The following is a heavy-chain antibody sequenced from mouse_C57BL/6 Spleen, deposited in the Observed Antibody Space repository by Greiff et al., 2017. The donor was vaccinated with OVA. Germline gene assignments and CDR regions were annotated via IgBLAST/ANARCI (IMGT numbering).Heavy chain of an antibody. CDR1: GYAFSSSW. Sequence: VQLQQSGPELVKPGASVKISCKASGYAFSSSWMNWVKQRPGKGLEWIGRIYPGDGDTNYNGKFKGKATLTADKSSSTAYMQLSSLTSEDSAVYFCARQLLGAFDYWGQGTTLTVSS. V-gene: IGHV1-82*01. CDR3: ARQLLGAFDY. J-gene: IGHJ2*01. D-gene: IGHD1-1*01. CDR2: IYPGDGDT.